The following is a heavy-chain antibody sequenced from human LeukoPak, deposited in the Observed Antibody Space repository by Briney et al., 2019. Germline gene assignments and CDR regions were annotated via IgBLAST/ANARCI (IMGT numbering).Heavy chain of an antibody. CDR1: GFTFNNAW. CDR2: IKSKTDGGTT. J-gene: IGHJ4*02. V-gene: IGHV3-15*01. D-gene: IGHD2-2*01. Sequence: GGSLRLSCAASGFTFNNAWMSWVRQAPGKGLEWVGRIKSKTDGGTTDYAAPVKGRFTISRDDSKNTLYLQMNSLKTEDTAVYYCTTEASLYCSSTSCRGDYWGQGTLVTVSS. CDR3: TTEASLYCSSTSCRGDY.